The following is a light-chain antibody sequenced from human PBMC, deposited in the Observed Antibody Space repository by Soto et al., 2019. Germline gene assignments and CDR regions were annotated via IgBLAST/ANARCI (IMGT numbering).Light chain of an antibody. CDR1: QNIYTW. V-gene: IGKV1-5*03. J-gene: IGKJ5*01. CDR2: KAS. Sequence: DYQVTQSPSTLSASVGDRVTITCRASQNIYTWLAWYQQKPGIAPKLLIHKASTLESGVPSRFSGSGSGTDFTLIISSLQPEDFATYFCQKYNTAPYTFGQGTRLEIK. CDR3: QKYNTAPYT.